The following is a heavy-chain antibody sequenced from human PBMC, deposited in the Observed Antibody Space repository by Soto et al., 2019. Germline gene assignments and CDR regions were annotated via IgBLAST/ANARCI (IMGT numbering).Heavy chain of an antibody. J-gene: IGHJ6*02. Sequence: GASVKVSCKASGYTFSTSGMCWLRQAPGQGLEWMGWISTYNGDTNDAPKFQDRVTMTSDTSTSTVYMELRSLRSDDTAVYYCARAGAAPYYYYGMDVWGQGTRVTVSS. V-gene: IGHV1-18*01. CDR1: GYTFSTSG. CDR3: ARAGAAPYYYYGMDV. D-gene: IGHD2-15*01. CDR2: ISTYNGDT.